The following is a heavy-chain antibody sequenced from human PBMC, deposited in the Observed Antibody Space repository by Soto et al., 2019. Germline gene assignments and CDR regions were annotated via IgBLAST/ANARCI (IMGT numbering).Heavy chain of an antibody. CDR1: GFTFSSYA. Sequence: GGSLRLSCAASGFTFSSYAMSWVRQAPGKGLEWVSAISGSGGSTYYADSVKGRFTISRDNSKNTLYLQMNSLRAEDTAVYYCAKDAYKVRGVMGAFDIWGQGTMVTVSS. J-gene: IGHJ3*02. D-gene: IGHD3-10*01. CDR3: AKDAYKVRGVMGAFDI. V-gene: IGHV3-23*01. CDR2: ISGSGGST.